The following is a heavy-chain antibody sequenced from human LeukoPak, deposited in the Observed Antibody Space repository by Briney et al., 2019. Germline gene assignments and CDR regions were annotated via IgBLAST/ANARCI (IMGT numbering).Heavy chain of an antibody. J-gene: IGHJ6*03. D-gene: IGHD2-15*01. V-gene: IGHV1-18*01. CDR1: GYTFTNYG. Sequence: ASVKVSCKTSGYTFTNYGISWVRQAPGQGPEWMGWISTKTGNTNYAQKLQGRVTMTTDTSTSTAYMELRSLRSDDTAVYYCARGGGVYWYMDVWGKGTTVTVSS. CDR2: ISTKTGNT. CDR3: ARGGGVYWYMDV.